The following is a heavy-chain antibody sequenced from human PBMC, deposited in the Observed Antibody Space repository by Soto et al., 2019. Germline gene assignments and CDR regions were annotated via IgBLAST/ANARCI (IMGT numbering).Heavy chain of an antibody. CDR3: ATQLLWFGELLETPTTYDY. J-gene: IGHJ4*02. CDR2: ISGSGGST. CDR1: GFTFSSYA. Sequence: GGSLRLSCAASGFTFSSYAMSWVRQAPGKGLEWVSAISGSGGSTYYADSVKGRFTISRDNSKNTLYLQMNSLRAEDTAVYYCATQLLWFGELLETPTTYDYWGQGTLVTVSS. D-gene: IGHD3-10*01. V-gene: IGHV3-23*01.